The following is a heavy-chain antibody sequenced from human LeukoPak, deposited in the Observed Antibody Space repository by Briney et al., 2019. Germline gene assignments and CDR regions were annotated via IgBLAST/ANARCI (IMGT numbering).Heavy chain of an antibody. Sequence: GGSLSTSCSTSGFTFGDYAMSWVRQAPGKGLEWVGFIQAKAYGGATKYAASVNGRFSISRDDSQSIANLQMNDLKTEDTAVYYCTRAPHPRCSSSGCYLDYWGQGTLVTVSS. V-gene: IGHV3-49*04. D-gene: IGHD2-2*01. CDR3: TRAPHPRCSSSGCYLDY. J-gene: IGHJ4*02. CDR1: GFTFGDYA. CDR2: IQAKAYGGAT.